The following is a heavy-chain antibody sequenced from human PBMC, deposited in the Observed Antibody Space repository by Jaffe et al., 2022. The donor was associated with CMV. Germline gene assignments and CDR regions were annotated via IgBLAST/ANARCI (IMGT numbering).Heavy chain of an antibody. V-gene: IGHV3-9*01. J-gene: IGHJ4*02. D-gene: IGHD1-1*01. CDR1: GFTFDDYA. CDR2: ISWNSGSI. Sequence: EVQLVESGGGLVQPGRSLRLSCAASGFTFDDYAMHWVRQAPGKGLEWVSGISWNSGSIGYADSVKGRFTISRDNAKNSLYLQMNSLRAEDTALYYCAKDISYNPHNPFDYWGQGTLVTVSS. CDR3: AKDISYNPHNPFDY.